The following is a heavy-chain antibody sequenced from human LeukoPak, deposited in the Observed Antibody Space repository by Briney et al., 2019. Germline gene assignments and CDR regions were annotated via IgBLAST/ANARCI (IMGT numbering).Heavy chain of an antibody. V-gene: IGHV3-7*03. CDR3: ARDNIVPAAGQDF. CDR1: GFTFSSYG. D-gene: IGHD6-13*01. CDR2: IDADGHTK. J-gene: IGHJ4*02. Sequence: PGGSLRLSCAASGFTFSSYGMHWVRQAPGSGLEWVANIDADGHTKYYMDAAKGRFTISRDNAWNFMFLEMKSLRVEDTAIYYCARDNIVPAAGQDFWGQGTLVSVSS.